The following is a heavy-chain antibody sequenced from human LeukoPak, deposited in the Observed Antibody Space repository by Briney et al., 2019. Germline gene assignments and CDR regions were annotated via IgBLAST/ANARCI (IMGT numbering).Heavy chain of an antibody. D-gene: IGHD4-11*01. CDR2: IYYSGST. CDR3: ARFTATTGGDY. Sequence: SETLSLTCTVSGYSISSSYYWGWIRQPPGKGLEWIGSIYYSGSTYYNPSLKSRVTISVDTSKNQFSLKLSSVTAADTAVYYCARFTATTGGDYWGQGTLVTVSS. V-gene: IGHV4-38-2*02. CDR1: GYSISSSYY. J-gene: IGHJ4*02.